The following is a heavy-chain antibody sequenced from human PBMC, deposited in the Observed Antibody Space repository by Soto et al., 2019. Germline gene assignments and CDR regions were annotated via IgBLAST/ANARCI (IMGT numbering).Heavy chain of an antibody. J-gene: IGHJ6*02. CDR1: GCSVSSGSYY. CDR3: ARFPYYDILTGYLSPYYYGMDV. D-gene: IGHD3-9*01. V-gene: IGHV4-61*01. CDR2: IYYSGST. Sequence: SETLSLPCPVSGCSVSSGSYYWSWIRQPPGEGLEWIGYIYYSGSTNYNPSLKSRVTISVDTSKNQFSLKLSSVTAADTAVYYCARFPYYDILTGYLSPYYYGMDVWGQGTTVTVSS.